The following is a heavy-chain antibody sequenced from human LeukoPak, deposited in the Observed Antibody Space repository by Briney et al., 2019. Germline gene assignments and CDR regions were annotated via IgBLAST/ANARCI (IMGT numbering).Heavy chain of an antibody. CDR3: AKAISIAVDYYFDY. CDR1: GFTFDDYA. CDR2: ISWNSGSI. J-gene: IGHJ4*02. Sequence: GGSLRLSCAASGFTFDDYAMHWVRQAPGKGLEWVSGISWNSGSIGYADSVRGRFTISRDNAKNSLYLQMNSLRAGDTALYYCAKAISIAVDYYFDYWGQGTLVTVSS. V-gene: IGHV3-9*01. D-gene: IGHD6-19*01.